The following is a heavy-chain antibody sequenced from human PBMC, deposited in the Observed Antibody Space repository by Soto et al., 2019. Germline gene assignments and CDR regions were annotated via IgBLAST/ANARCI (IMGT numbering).Heavy chain of an antibody. J-gene: IGHJ5*02. D-gene: IGHD2-2*01. CDR2: ISSDGSST. V-gene: IGHV3-74*01. Sequence: PGGSLRLSCAASGFTFSSDWMHWVRQAPGKGLVWVSRISSDGSSTTYADSVKGRFTISRDNAKNTLYMKMDSLRAEDTGVYYCARGPYCISTSGYDWFDPWGQGT. CDR3: ARGPYCISTSGYDWFDP. CDR1: GFTFSSDW.